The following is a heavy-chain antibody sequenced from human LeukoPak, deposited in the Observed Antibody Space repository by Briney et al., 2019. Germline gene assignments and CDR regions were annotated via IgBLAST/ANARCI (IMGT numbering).Heavy chain of an antibody. V-gene: IGHV4-59*11. Sequence: SETLSLTCTVSGGSISSHYWTGIRQPPGKGLEWIVNIYYSGTTNYNPSLKSRVTISVDTSKNQLSLTVTSVTDADTAVYYCARCPGRSGYYLTYYYSGMDVWGLGTTVAVSS. D-gene: IGHD3-22*01. CDR2: IYYSGTT. CDR1: GGSISSHY. J-gene: IGHJ6*02. CDR3: ARCPGRSGYYLTYYYSGMDV.